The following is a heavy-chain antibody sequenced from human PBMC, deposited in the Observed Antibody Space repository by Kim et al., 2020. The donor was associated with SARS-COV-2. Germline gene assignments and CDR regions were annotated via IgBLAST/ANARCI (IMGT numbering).Heavy chain of an antibody. J-gene: IGHJ4*01. CDR1: GGSIRTTSHY. Sequence: SETLSLTCTVSGGSIRTTSHYWGWVRQPPGKGLEWIGRIFYSGGTHYNPSLKSRVTISVDTSKSQFSLKLSSVTVADTAVYYCGRHSRYPRIAVAGIDYWGQEPWSPSPQ. V-gene: IGHV4-39*01. CDR2: IFYSGGT. D-gene: IGHD6-19*01. CDR3: GRHSRYPRIAVAGIDY.